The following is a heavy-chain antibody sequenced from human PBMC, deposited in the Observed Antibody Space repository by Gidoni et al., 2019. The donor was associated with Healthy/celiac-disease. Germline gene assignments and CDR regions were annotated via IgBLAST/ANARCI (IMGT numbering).Heavy chain of an antibody. Sequence: SISSGGYYWSWIRQHPGKGLEWIGYIYYSGSTYYNPSLKSRVTISVDTSKNQFSLKLSSVTAADTAVYYCARDSRFWSGLGAFDIWGQGTMVTVSS. V-gene: IGHV4-31*02. CDR3: ARDSRFWSGLGAFDI. J-gene: IGHJ3*02. CDR1: SISSGGYY. D-gene: IGHD3-3*01. CDR2: IYYSGST.